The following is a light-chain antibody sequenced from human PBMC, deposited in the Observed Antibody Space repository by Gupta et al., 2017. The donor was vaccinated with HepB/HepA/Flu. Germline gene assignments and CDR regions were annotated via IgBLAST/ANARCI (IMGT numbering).Light chain of an antibody. CDR3: CAYAGSYTLGV. CDR2: DAF. Sequence: QSGLTQPPSLYRSPGPSVTISCPGTSNDVGGYDYLSCYQHHPGNAPKLIIYDAFKRPSGVPDRFSGSKSGNTASLTISGLQAEEEADYYCCAYAGSYTLGVFGGGTKLTVL. CDR1: SNDVGGYDY. V-gene: IGLV2-11*01. J-gene: IGLJ3*02.